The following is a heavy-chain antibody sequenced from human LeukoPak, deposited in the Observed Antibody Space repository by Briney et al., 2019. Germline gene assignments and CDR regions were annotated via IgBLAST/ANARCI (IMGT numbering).Heavy chain of an antibody. Sequence: MSSETLSLTCAVYGGSFSGYYWSWTRQPPGKGLEWIGEINHSGSTNYNPSLKSRVTMSVDTSKNQFSLKLSSVTAADTAVYYCATLRRSNGMDVWGKGTTVTVSS. J-gene: IGHJ6*04. CDR2: INHSGST. D-gene: IGHD5/OR15-5a*01. CDR1: GGSFSGYY. V-gene: IGHV4-34*01. CDR3: ATLRRSNGMDV.